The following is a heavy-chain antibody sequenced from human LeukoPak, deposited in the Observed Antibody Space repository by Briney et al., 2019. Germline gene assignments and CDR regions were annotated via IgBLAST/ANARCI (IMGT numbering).Heavy chain of an antibody. CDR2: IRYDGSNK. D-gene: IGHD5-12*01. V-gene: IGHV3-30*02. Sequence: PGGSLRLSCAASGFTFSSYGMHWVRQAPGKGLEWVAFIRYDGSNKYYAGSVKGRFTISRDNSKNTLYLQMSSLTSEDTAVYYCAKDNVKVTTIRRVPHYMDVWGKGATVTISS. CDR1: GFTFSSYG. CDR3: AKDNVKVTTIRRVPHYMDV. J-gene: IGHJ6*03.